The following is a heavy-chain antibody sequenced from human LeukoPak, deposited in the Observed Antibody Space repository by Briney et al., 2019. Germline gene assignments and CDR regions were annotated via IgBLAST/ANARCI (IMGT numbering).Heavy chain of an antibody. Sequence: SVKVSCKASGGTFSSYAISWVRQAPGRGLEWMGGIIPIFGTANYAQKFQGRVTITTDESTSTAYMELSSLRSEDTAVYYCAREELPPYNWNYVDIWGQGTMVTVSS. CDR3: AREELPPYNWNYVDI. CDR2: IIPIFGTA. J-gene: IGHJ3*02. CDR1: GGTFSSYA. D-gene: IGHD1-7*01. V-gene: IGHV1-69*05.